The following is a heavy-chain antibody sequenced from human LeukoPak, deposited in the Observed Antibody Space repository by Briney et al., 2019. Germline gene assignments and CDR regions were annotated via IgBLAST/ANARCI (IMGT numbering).Heavy chain of an antibody. D-gene: IGHD3-3*01. J-gene: IGHJ5*02. CDR2: IKQDGSEK. Sequence: GGSLRLSCAASGFTFSRYWMSWVRQAPGKGLEWVANIKQDGSEKYYVDSVKGRFTISRDNAKNSLYLQMSSLTAEDTAVYYCARGDDDYWRGYFSDPWGQGTLVTVSS. CDR1: GFTFSRYW. CDR3: ARGDDDYWRGYFSDP. V-gene: IGHV3-7*01.